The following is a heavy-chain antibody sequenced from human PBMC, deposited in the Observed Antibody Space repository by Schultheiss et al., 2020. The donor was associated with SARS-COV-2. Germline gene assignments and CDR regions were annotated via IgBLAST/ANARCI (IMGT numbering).Heavy chain of an antibody. D-gene: IGHD4-17*01. Sequence: GGSLRLFCAVSGFTFRNYVMSWVRQAPGKGLEWVSTISGSGSSTYYAESVKGRFAISRDNSKNTLYLQMNSLRAEDTAVYYCAKDSRKTVTTHWGQGTLVTVSS. J-gene: IGHJ4*02. CDR3: AKDSRKTVTTH. V-gene: IGHV3-23*01. CDR2: ISGSGSST. CDR1: GFTFRNYV.